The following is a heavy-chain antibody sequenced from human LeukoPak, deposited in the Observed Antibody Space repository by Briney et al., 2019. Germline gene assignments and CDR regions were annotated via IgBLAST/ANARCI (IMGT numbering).Heavy chain of an antibody. J-gene: IGHJ4*02. Sequence: ASVKVSCKASGYTFTGYYMHWVRQAPGQGLEWMGWINPNSGGTNYAQKFQGRVTMTRDTSISTAYIELSRLRSDDTAVYYCARGAYYYDSSGQGGDYWGQGTLVTVSS. CDR3: ARGAYYYDSSGQGGDY. D-gene: IGHD3-22*01. CDR2: INPNSGGT. V-gene: IGHV1-2*02. CDR1: GYTFTGYY.